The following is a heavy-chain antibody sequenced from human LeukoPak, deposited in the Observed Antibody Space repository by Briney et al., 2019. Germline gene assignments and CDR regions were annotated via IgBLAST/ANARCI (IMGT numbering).Heavy chain of an antibody. Sequence: ASVKVSCKASGYTFTSYDINWVRQATGQGLEWMGWMNPNSGNTGYAQKLQGRVTITTNTSISTAYMELSSLRSEDTAVYYCARGEIEALFFSSGYSSGWSTYYMDVWGKGTTVTVSS. CDR2: MNPNSGNT. D-gene: IGHD6-19*01. V-gene: IGHV1-8*03. CDR3: ARGEIEALFFSSGYSSGWSTYYMDV. CDR1: GYTFTSYD. J-gene: IGHJ6*03.